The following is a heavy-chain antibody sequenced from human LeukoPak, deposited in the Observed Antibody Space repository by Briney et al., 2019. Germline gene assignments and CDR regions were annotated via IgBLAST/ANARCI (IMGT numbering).Heavy chain of an antibody. J-gene: IGHJ6*03. CDR1: VGTFSSYA. Sequence: GSSVKVSCKASVGTFSSYAISWVRQARGQGLEWMGGIIPIFGTANYAQKFQGRVTITADESTSTAYMELSSLRSGDTAVYYCAREPAVTIEPNDYYYYYMDVWGKGTTVTVSS. CDR3: AREPAVTIEPNDYYYYYMDV. CDR2: IIPIFGTA. V-gene: IGHV1-69*01. D-gene: IGHD4-17*01.